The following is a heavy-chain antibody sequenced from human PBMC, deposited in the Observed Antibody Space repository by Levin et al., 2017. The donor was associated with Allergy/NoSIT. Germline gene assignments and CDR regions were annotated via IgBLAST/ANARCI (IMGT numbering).Heavy chain of an antibody. Sequence: SQTLSLTCAVSGYSISSGYYWGWIRQPPGKGLEWIGSIYHSGSTYYNPSLKSRVTISVDTSKNQFSLKLSSVTAADTAVYYCAREVGHYDFWSGYYHTTGARYYFDYWGQGTLVTVSS. CDR3: AREVGHYDFWSGYYHTTGARYYFDY. J-gene: IGHJ4*02. V-gene: IGHV4-38-2*02. CDR1: GYSISSGYY. D-gene: IGHD3-3*01. CDR2: IYHSGST.